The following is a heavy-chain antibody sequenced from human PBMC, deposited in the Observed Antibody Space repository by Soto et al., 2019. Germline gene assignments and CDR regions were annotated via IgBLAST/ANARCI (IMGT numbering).Heavy chain of an antibody. CDR2: IYHSGST. CDR1: GGSISSDGCS. V-gene: IGHV4-30-2*01. D-gene: IGHD3-9*01. CDR3: ARGLYDILTGYPNWFDP. J-gene: IGHJ5*02. Sequence: SETLSLTCAVSGGSISSDGCSWRWIRQPPGKGLEWIGYIYHSGSTNNNPSLKSRVTISVDRSKNQFSLKLSSVTAADTAVYYCARGLYDILTGYPNWFDPWGQGTLVTVSS.